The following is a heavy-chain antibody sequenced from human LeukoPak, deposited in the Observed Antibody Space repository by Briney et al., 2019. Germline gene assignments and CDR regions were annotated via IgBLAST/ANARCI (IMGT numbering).Heavy chain of an antibody. V-gene: IGHV4-59*01. Sequence: SETLSLTCTVSGGSISSYYWSGIPQPPGKGLEWRGYIYYSGSTNYNPSLKSRVTISVDTSKNQFSLKLSSVTAADTAVYYCARAAGPLAAPDFWGQGTPVTVSS. J-gene: IGHJ4*02. CDR3: ARAAGPLAAPDF. CDR2: IYYSGST. D-gene: IGHD6-13*01. CDR1: GGSISSYY.